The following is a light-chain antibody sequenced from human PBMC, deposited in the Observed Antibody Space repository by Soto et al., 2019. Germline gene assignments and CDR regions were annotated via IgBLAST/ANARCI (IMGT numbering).Light chain of an antibody. CDR2: DVS. CDR1: SSDVGGYNY. J-gene: IGLJ2*01. CDR3: SSYTSSTTLV. V-gene: IGLV2-14*01. Sequence: QSVLTQPASVSGSPGQSITISCTGTSSDVGGYNYVSWYQQHPNKAPKLMIYDVSNRPSGVSNRFSGSKSGNTASPTISGLQAEDEADYYCSSYTSSTTLVFGGGTKLTVL.